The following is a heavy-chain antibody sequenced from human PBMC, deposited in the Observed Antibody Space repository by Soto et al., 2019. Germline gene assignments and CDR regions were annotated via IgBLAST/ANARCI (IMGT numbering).Heavy chain of an antibody. D-gene: IGHD5-18*01. CDR1: GFTFDDYA. CDR2: ISWDSTSK. J-gene: IGHJ4*02. V-gene: IGHV3-9*01. CDR3: AKDFTTMVRLCDY. Sequence: EVQLVESGGALVQPGRSLRLSCAASGFTFDDYAMHWVRQAPGKGPEWVSGISWDSTSKGYADSVKGRFTISRDNAKKSLYLQMNSLRAEDTAVYFCAKDFTTMVRLCDYWGQGTLVTVSS.